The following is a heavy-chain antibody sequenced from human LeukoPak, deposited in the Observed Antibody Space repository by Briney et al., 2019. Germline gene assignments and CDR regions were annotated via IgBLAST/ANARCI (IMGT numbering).Heavy chain of an antibody. CDR1: GFTFSSYS. Sequence: GGSLRLSCAASGFTFSSYSMNWVRQAPGKGLEWVSSISSSSSYIYYADSVKGRFTISRDNAKNTLYLQMNSLRADDTAVYYCAKGTLGSCTGATCYPLDYWGQGTLVTVSS. J-gene: IGHJ4*02. D-gene: IGHD2-15*01. CDR2: ISSSSSYI. V-gene: IGHV3-21*04. CDR3: AKGTLGSCTGATCYPLDY.